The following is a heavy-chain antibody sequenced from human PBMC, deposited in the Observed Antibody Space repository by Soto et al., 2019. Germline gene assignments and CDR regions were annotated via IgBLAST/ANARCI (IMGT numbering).Heavy chain of an antibody. D-gene: IGHD3-16*02. CDR1: GGSFSGYY. CDR2: INHSGST. J-gene: IGHJ4*02. Sequence: SETLSLTCAVYGGSFSGYYWSWIRQPPGKGLEWIGEINHSGSTNYNPSLKSRVTISVDTSKNQFSLKLSSVTAADPAVYYCASRYYDYIWGSYRYNYFGYWGQGTLVTVSS. CDR3: ASRYYDYIWGSYRYNYFGY. V-gene: IGHV4-34*01.